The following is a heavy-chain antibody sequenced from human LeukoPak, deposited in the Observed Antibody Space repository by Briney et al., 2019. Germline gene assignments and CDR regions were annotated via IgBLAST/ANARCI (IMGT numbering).Heavy chain of an antibody. D-gene: IGHD2-2*01. CDR3: ARSSLYCSSTSCYQDYYYGMDV. CDR1: GGTFSSYA. J-gene: IGHJ6*02. Sequence: GASVTVSCKASGGTFSSYAISWVRQPPGQELEWMGRIIPIFGIANYAQKFQGRVTITADKSTSTAYMELSSLRSEDTAVYYCARSSLYCSSTSCYQDYYYGMDVWGQGTTVTVSS. CDR2: IIPIFGIA. V-gene: IGHV1-69*04.